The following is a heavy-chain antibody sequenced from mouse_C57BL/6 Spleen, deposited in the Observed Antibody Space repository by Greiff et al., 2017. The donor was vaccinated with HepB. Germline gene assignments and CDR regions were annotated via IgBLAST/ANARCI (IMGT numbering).Heavy chain of an antibody. CDR1: GYAFTNYL. CDR3: ARSRRGYFDY. J-gene: IGHJ2*01. V-gene: IGHV1-54*01. Sequence: VQLQQSGAELVRPGTSVKVSCKASGYAFTNYLIEWVKQRPGQGLEWIGVINPGSGGTNYNEKFKGKATLTADKSSSTAYMQLSSLTSEDSAVYFCARSRRGYFDYWGQGTTLTVSS. CDR2: INPGSGGT.